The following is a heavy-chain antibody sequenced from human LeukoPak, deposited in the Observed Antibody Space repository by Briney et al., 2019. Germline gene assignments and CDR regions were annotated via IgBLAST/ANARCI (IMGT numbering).Heavy chain of an antibody. CDR3: ARVGGGIGGSTPYNWFDP. J-gene: IGHJ5*02. V-gene: IGHV1-69*04. Sequence: SVKVSCKASGGTFSSYAISWVRQAPGQGLEWMGRIIPILGIANYAQKLQGRVTMTTDTSTSTAYMELRSLRSDDTAVYYCARVGGGIGGSTPYNWFDPWGQGTLVTVSS. D-gene: IGHD2-15*01. CDR1: GGTFSSYA. CDR2: IIPILGIA.